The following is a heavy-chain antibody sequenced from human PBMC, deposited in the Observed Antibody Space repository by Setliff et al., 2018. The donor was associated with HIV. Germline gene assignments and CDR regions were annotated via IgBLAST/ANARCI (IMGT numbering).Heavy chain of an antibody. CDR3: TRGPQVYMDV. Sequence: LSLSCAASGVTFSSYAMHWVRQAPGKGLELVSYISHTGSTVYYADSVKGRFTISRDNAKNIAYLQMNSLKPEDTSIYYCTRGPQVYMDVWGKGTTVTVSS. J-gene: IGHJ6*03. V-gene: IGHV3-48*03. CDR2: ISHTGSTV. CDR1: GVTFSSYA.